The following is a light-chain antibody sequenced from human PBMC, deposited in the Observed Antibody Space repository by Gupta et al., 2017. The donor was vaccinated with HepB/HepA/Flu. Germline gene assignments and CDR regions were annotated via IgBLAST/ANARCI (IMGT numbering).Light chain of an antibody. J-gene: IGKJ5*01. CDR1: QSVSSNY. Sequence: EIVLTQSPGTLSLSPGERATLSCRASQSVSSNYLAGYQQKPGQTPRLLIYGASSRATGIPDRGSGSGSGTDFTLTVSRLEPEDFAVYYCPTYDSYLSTFGQGTQLEIK. V-gene: IGKV3-20*01. CDR2: GAS. CDR3: PTYDSYLST.